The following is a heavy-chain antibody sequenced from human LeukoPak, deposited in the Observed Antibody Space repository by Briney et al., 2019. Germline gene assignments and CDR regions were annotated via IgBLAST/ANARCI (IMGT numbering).Heavy chain of an antibody. J-gene: IGHJ4*02. CDR1: GGSFSGYF. CDR3: ARRGLDSSTNYFDY. V-gene: IGHV4-34*01. D-gene: IGHD2-2*01. Sequence: SETLSLTCAVYGGSFSGYFWSWIRQPPGKGLEWIGEINHSGSTNYNPSLKSRVTISVDTSKNQFSLKLSSVTAADTAVYYCARRGLDSSTNYFDYWGQGTLVTVSS. CDR2: INHSGST.